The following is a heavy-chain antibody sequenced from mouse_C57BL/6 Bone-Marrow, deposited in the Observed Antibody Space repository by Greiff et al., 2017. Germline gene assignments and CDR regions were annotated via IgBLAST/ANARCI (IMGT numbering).Heavy chain of an antibody. V-gene: IGHV1-26*01. CDR2: INPNNGGT. Sequence: VQLQQSGPELVKPGASVKISCKASGYTFTDYYMNWVKQSHGKSLAWIGDINPNNGGTSYNQKFKGKATLTVDKSSSTAYMELRSLTSEDSAVYYCARSGSSYVDWYFDVWGTGTTVTVSS. J-gene: IGHJ1*03. D-gene: IGHD1-1*01. CDR1: GYTFTDYY. CDR3: ARSGSSYVDWYFDV.